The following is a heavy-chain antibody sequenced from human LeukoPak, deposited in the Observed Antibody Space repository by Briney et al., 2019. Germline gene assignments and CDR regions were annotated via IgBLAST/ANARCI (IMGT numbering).Heavy chain of an antibody. D-gene: IGHD1-1*01. CDR3: ARDQPDPAGTGPRFDY. V-gene: IGHV3-7*01. CDR2: IKPDGSVK. J-gene: IGHJ4*02. Sequence: GGPLRLSCVASGITFSGACMSWVCEAPRKGLEWVSNIKPDGSVKYYADSVKGRFTISRDNAENSLYLQMNSLRTADTAVYYCARDQPDPAGTGPRFDYWGQGSLVTVSS. CDR1: GITFSGAC.